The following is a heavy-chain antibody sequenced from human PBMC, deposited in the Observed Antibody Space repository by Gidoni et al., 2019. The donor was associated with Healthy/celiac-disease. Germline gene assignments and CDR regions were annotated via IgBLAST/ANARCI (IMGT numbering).Heavy chain of an antibody. D-gene: IGHD3-22*01. CDR1: GGTFSSYT. V-gene: IGHV1-69*02. CDR3: ARTDYYDSSGPEN. J-gene: IGHJ4*02. Sequence: QVQLVQSGAEVKKPGSSVTVSCKASGGTFSSYTISWVRQAPGQGLEWMGRIIPILGIANYAQKFQGRVTITADKSTSTAYMELSSLRSEDTAVYYCARTDYYDSSGPENWGQGTLGTVSS. CDR2: IIPILGIA.